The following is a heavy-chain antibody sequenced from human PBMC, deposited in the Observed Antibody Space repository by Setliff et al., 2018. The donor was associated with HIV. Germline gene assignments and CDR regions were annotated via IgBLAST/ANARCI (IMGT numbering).Heavy chain of an antibody. CDR3: AVVRGANY. V-gene: IGHV4-59*11. Sequence: SETLSLTCTVSGGSINSHYWSWIRQSPGEGLEWIGTLNHGGTTDYNPSLKSRVTISADTSTNQFSLKLSSMTAADTAVCFCAVVRGANYWGQGTMVTVSS. D-gene: IGHD3-10*01. CDR2: LNHGGTT. CDR1: GGSINSHY. J-gene: IGHJ4*02.